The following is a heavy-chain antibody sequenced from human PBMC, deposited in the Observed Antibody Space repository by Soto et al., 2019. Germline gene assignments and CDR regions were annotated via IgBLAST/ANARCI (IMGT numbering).Heavy chain of an antibody. CDR2: IYYSGST. CDR1: GGSISSGGYS. J-gene: IGHJ4*02. V-gene: IGHV4-31*03. CDR3: ARSPDY. Sequence: QVQLQESGPGLVTPSQTLSLTCTVSGGSISSGGYSWCWIRQHPGKGLEWIGYIYYSGSTSYNPSLKSRVTRSVHTSKNQFSLKLSSVTAADTAVYYCARSPDYWGQGTLVTVSA.